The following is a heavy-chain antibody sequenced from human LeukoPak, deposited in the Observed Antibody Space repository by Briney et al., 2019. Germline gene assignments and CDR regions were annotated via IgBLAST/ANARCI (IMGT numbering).Heavy chain of an antibody. CDR2: INPNSGGT. D-gene: IGHD2-15*01. J-gene: IGHJ3*02. CDR1: GYTFTGYY. CDR3: ARDWGGYCSGGSCYPDAFDI. V-gene: IGHV1-2*02. Sequence: GASVKVSCKASGYTFTGYYMHWVRQAPGQGLEWMGWINPNSGGTNYAQKFQGRVTMTRDTSISTAYMELSRLRSDDTAVYYCARDWGGYCSGGSCYPDAFDIWGQGTMVTVSS.